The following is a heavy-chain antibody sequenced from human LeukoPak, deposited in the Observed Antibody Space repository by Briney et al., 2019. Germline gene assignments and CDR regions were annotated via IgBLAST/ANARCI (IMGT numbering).Heavy chain of an antibody. Sequence: ASVKVSCTASGFTVTNYHMQWVRQAPGQGLEWVGLIKGTGDSPDYAQKFQGRVTVTCDTSTNTAYLELRSLKLEDTAVYYCARAPAGTLDFWGQGTLVTVS. CDR2: IKGTGDSP. D-gene: IGHD6-13*01. CDR1: GFTVTNYH. CDR3: ARAPAGTLDF. J-gene: IGHJ4*02. V-gene: IGHV1-46*01.